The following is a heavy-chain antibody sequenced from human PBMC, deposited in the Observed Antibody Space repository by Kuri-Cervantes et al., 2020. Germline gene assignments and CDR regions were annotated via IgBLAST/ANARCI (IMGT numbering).Heavy chain of an antibody. Sequence: GGSLRLSCAASGFTFSSYAMHWVRQAPGKGLEWVAVISYDGSNKYYADSVKGRFTISRDNSKNTLYLQMNSLKTEDTAVYYCTTILWFGELRPYYFDYWGRGTLVTVSS. CDR3: TTILWFGELRPYYFDY. V-gene: IGHV3-30-3*01. CDR1: GFTFSSYA. D-gene: IGHD3-10*01. CDR2: ISYDGSNK. J-gene: IGHJ4*02.